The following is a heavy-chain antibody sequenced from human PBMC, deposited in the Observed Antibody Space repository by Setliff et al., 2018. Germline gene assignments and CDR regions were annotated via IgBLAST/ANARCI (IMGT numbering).Heavy chain of an antibody. CDR2: IVVGSGNT. CDR3: AADLGIVGATMPFDY. Sequence: GASVKVSCKASGFTFTSSAVQWVRQARGQRLEWIGWIVVGSGNTNYAQKFQERVTITRDMSTSTAYMEPSSLRSEDAAVYYCAADLGIVGATMPFDYWGQGTLVTVSS. V-gene: IGHV1-58*01. J-gene: IGHJ4*02. CDR1: GFTFTSSA. D-gene: IGHD1-26*01.